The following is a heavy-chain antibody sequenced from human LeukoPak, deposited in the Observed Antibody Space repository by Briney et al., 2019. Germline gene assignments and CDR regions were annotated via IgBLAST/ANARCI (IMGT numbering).Heavy chain of an antibody. Sequence: SETLSLTCAVSGVSISSGGYSWRWIRQPPGKGLEWIGYIYHSGSTYYNPSLKSRVTISVDRSKNQFSLKLSSVTAADTAVYYCARTDAYCSSTSCYMGWFDPWGQGTLVTVSS. D-gene: IGHD2-2*02. J-gene: IGHJ5*02. CDR1: GVSISSGGYS. V-gene: IGHV4-30-2*01. CDR3: ARTDAYCSSTSCYMGWFDP. CDR2: IYHSGST.